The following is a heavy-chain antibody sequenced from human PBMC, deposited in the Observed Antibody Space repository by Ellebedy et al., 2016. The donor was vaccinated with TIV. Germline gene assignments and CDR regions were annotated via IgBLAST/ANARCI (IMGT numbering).Heavy chain of an antibody. CDR1: GITFSSYA. J-gene: IGHJ4*02. V-gene: IGHV3-23*01. CDR3: ARDGGEYN. Sequence: GGSLRLSCAASGITFSSYAMNWVRQAPGKGLGWVSGISGSGGTTFYADSVKGRFTISRDNSKNTLYLQMNSLRAEDTAVYYCARDGGEYNWGQGTLVTVSS. CDR2: ISGSGGTT. D-gene: IGHD3-16*01.